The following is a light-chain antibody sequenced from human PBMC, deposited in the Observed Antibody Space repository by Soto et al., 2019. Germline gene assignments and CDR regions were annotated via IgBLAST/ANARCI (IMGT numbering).Light chain of an antibody. CDR2: DTS. V-gene: IGKV3-15*01. CDR1: QSVSIK. J-gene: IGKJ5*01. CDR3: QQYNNWPPIT. Sequence: EIVMTHSPATLSVSPWEIATLSCRAIQSVSIKFAWYQQKPSQAPRLLIYDTSTRATGIPARFSGSGSGTEFTLTISSLQSEDFAVYYCQQYNNWPPITFGQGTRLEI.